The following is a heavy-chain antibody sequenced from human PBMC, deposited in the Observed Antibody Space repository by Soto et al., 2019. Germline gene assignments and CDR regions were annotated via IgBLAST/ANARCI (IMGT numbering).Heavy chain of an antibody. CDR3: ARSGDPGITVTGPFDS. J-gene: IGHJ4*02. CDR2: INAGSGNT. Sequence: GASVKVSCKASGYTFTSYAMHWVRQAPGQRLEWMGWINAGSGNTKYSQKFHDRVTITMDTSARTAYMELSSLRSEDTAMYYCARSGDPGITVTGPFDSWGQGTLVTVSS. D-gene: IGHD6-19*01. V-gene: IGHV1-3*01. CDR1: GYTFTSYA.